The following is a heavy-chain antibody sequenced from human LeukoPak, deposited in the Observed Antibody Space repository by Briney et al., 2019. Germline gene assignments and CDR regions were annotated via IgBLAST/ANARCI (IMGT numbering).Heavy chain of an antibody. CDR2: INSVGSST. D-gene: IGHD6-13*01. Sequence: PGGSLRLSCAASGFTFSSYSMNWVRQAPGKGLAWVSRINSVGSSTSYADSVKGRFTISRDNAKNTLYLQMNSLRAEDTAVYYCARDRGSSCLDVWGKGTTVTVSS. CDR1: GFTFSSYS. J-gene: IGHJ6*04. CDR3: ARDRGSSCLDV. V-gene: IGHV3-74*01.